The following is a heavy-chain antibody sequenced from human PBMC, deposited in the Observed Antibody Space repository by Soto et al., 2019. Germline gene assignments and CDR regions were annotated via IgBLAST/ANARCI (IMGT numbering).Heavy chain of an antibody. CDR2: IYSGGST. Sequence: GGSLRLSCAASGFTVSSNYMSWVRQAPGKGLEWVSVIYSGGSTYYADSVKGRFTISRDNSKNTLYLQRNSLRAEDTAVYYCARAIYDFWSGYYDYWGQGTLVTVSS. J-gene: IGHJ4*02. CDR1: GFTVSSNY. V-gene: IGHV3-66*01. CDR3: ARAIYDFWSGYYDY. D-gene: IGHD3-3*01.